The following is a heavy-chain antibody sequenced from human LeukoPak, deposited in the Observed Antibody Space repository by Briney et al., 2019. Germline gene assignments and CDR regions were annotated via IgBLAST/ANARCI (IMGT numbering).Heavy chain of an antibody. CDR1: GFTFSSYA. Sequence: QSGGSLRLSCAASGFTFSSYAMSWVRQAPGKGLEWVAVIWYDGSNKYYADSVKGRFTISRDNSKNTLYLQMNSLRAEDTAVYYCARDPRADSSSSFLVDYYYYGMDVWGQGTTVTVSS. J-gene: IGHJ6*02. CDR3: ARDPRADSSSSFLVDYYYYGMDV. V-gene: IGHV3-33*08. D-gene: IGHD6-6*01. CDR2: IWYDGSNK.